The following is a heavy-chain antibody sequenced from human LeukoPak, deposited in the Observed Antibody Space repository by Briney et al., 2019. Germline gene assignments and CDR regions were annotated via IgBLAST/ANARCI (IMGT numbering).Heavy chain of an antibody. Sequence: GGSLRLSCAASGFSFTTYWMNWVRQAPGKGLDGVGNINQDGSETNYVDSVKGRFTISRDNADNSLFLQMDNLGVDDTAVYYCAKDRRTGYYDSSGYPFDYWGQGTLVTVSS. CDR3: AKDRRTGYYDSSGYPFDY. J-gene: IGHJ4*02. V-gene: IGHV3-7*01. CDR2: INQDGSET. D-gene: IGHD3-22*01. CDR1: GFSFTTYW.